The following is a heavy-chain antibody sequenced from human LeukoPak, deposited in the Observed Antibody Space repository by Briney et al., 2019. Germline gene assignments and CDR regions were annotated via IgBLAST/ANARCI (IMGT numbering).Heavy chain of an antibody. CDR1: GFTFSSYE. CDR3: ARDPPTVVPFPNAFDI. V-gene: IGHV3-48*03. D-gene: IGHD4-23*01. CDR2: ISSSGSTI. Sequence: PGGSLRLSRAASGFTFSSYEMNWVRQAPGKGLEWVSYISSSGSTIYYADSVKGRFTISRDNGKNSLYMQMDSLRAEDTAVYYCARDPPTVVPFPNAFDIWGQGTMVTVSS. J-gene: IGHJ3*02.